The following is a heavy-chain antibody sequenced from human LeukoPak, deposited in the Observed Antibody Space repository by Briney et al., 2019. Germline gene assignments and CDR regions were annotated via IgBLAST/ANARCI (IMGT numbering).Heavy chain of an antibody. D-gene: IGHD1-7*01. V-gene: IGHV1-2*02. CDR1: GYTFTGYY. Sequence: ASVKVSCKASGYTFTGYYMHWVRQAPGQGLEWMGWINPNSGGTNYAQKFQGRVTMTRDTSISTAYMELSRLRSDDTAVYYCARDWEGTTGWFGPWGQGTLVTVSS. CDR2: INPNSGGT. J-gene: IGHJ5*02. CDR3: ARDWEGTTGWFGP.